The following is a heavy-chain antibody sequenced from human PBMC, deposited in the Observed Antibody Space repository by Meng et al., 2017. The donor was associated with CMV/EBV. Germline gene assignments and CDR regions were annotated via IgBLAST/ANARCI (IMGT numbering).Heavy chain of an antibody. CDR1: GGTFSSYA. CDR2: IIPILGIA. J-gene: IGHJ3*02. CDR3: ARTPPGYSSSRGAFDI. Sequence: SVKVSCKASGGTFSSYAISWVRQAPGQGLEWMGGIIPILGIANYAQKFQGRVTITADKSTSTAYMELSSLRSEDTAVYYCARTPPGYSSSRGAFDIWGQGTMVTVSS. D-gene: IGHD6-13*01. V-gene: IGHV1-69*10.